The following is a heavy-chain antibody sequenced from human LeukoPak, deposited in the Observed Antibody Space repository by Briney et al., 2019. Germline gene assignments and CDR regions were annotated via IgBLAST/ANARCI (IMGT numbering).Heavy chain of an antibody. CDR1: GGSISSSSHY. D-gene: IGHD3-10*01. CDR2: IYYSGST. V-gene: IGHV4-39*06. Sequence: PSETLSLTCTVSGGSISSSSHYWGWVRQPPGKGLEGIGNIYYSGSTYYTPSVKSRVNISVDTSKNQFPLKLSSVTAADTAVYYCARDGSFYYFDYWGQGTLVTVSS. CDR3: ARDGSFYYFDY. J-gene: IGHJ4*02.